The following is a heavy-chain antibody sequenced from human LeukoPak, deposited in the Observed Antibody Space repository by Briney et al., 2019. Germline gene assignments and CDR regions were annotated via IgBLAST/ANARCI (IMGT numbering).Heavy chain of an antibody. CDR3: TTVGSITMVRGVITLFDY. Sequence: GGSLRLSCAASGFTFSSYGMHWVRQAPGKGLEWVAFIRYDGSNKYYADSVKGRFTISRDNSKNTLYLQMNSLKTEDTAVYYCTTVGSITMVRGVITLFDYWGQGTLVTVSS. J-gene: IGHJ4*02. V-gene: IGHV3-30*02. D-gene: IGHD3-10*01. CDR2: IRYDGSNK. CDR1: GFTFSSYG.